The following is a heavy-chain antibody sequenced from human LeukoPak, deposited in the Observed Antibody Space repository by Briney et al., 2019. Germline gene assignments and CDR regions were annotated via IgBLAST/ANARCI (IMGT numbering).Heavy chain of an antibody. D-gene: IGHD6-13*01. CDR3: ARVRSAAGLDY. J-gene: IGHJ4*02. CDR2: ISSNGGST. V-gene: IGHV3-64*01. CDR1: GFTFSSYS. Sequence: GGALRLSCAASGFTFSSYSMHWVRQAPGKGREDVSAISSNGGSTYYANSVKGRFTISRDNSKNTLYLQMGSLRAEDMAVYYCARVRSAAGLDYWGQGTLVTVSS.